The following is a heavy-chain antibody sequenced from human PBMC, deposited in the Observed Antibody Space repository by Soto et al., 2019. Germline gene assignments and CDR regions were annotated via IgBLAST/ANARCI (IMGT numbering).Heavy chain of an antibody. CDR3: AKWVGDSSGWYFFSGIDV. CDR1: GFTFKSYT. CDR2: ISGSGGST. J-gene: IGHJ6*02. Sequence: SLRLSCAASGFTFKSYTVNCVRHATGKGLEWVSAISGSGGSTYYADSVKGRFTISRDNSKNTLYLQMNSLRAEDTAVYYCAKWVGDSSGWYFFSGIDVWGQGTTVSVSS. D-gene: IGHD6-19*01. V-gene: IGHV3-23*01.